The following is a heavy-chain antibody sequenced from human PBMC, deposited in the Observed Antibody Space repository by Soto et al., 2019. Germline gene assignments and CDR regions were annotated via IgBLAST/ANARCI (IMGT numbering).Heavy chain of an antibody. J-gene: IGHJ4*02. Sequence: PGESLKISCKGSGDSFTSYWISLVRQIPGKGLEWMGRIDPSASYTNYSPSFQGHVTISADKSISTAYPTWSSLKASDTAMYYCARQYSSRNLTEGRFDHWGQGTLVTVSS. CDR1: GDSFTSYW. CDR3: ARQYSSRNLTEGRFDH. D-gene: IGHD6-13*01. CDR2: IDPSASYT. V-gene: IGHV5-10-1*01.